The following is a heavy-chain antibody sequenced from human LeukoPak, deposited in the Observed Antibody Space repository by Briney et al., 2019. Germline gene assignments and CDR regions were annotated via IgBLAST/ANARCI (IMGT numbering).Heavy chain of an antibody. CDR2: MRPTDAYT. J-gene: IGHJ4*02. CDR3: AREGAVALKHFDL. CDR1: GFSLTSNY. V-gene: IGHV1-46*01. Sequence: ALVKVSCKASGFSLTSNYMHWVRQAPGQGLEWMGYMRPTDAYTGYAPKFQGRVTVTRDTSTNTVYMELSSLRSDDTAVYYCAREGAVALKHFDLWGQGTLVTVSS. D-gene: IGHD6-19*01.